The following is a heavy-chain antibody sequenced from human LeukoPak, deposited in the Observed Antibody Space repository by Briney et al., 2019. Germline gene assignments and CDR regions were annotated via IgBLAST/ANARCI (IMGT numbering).Heavy chain of an antibody. CDR2: IIPIFGTA. V-gene: IGHV1-69*13. CDR1: GYTLTELS. J-gene: IGHJ4*02. CDR3: AIPGVSDY. Sequence: GASVKVSCKVSGYTLTELSMHWVRQAPGKGLEWMGGIIPIFGTADYAQKFQGRVTITADESTSTAYMELSSLRSEDTAVYYCAIPGVSDYWGQGTLVTVSS.